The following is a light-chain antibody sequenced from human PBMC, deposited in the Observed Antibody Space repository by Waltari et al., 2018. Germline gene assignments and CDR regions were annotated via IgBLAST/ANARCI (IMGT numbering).Light chain of an antibody. V-gene: IGKV1-9*01. J-gene: IGKJ5*01. CDR3: QQHDSYPIT. CDR1: QGIDTE. Sequence: IQLTQSPSSLSTSGGDRVTITCRAIQGIDTELAWYQQKPGKAPNVLIYTASTLQTGVPSRFSGSGSGTHFTLTITSLQPEDFATYCCQQHDSYPITFSQGTRLEIK. CDR2: TAS.